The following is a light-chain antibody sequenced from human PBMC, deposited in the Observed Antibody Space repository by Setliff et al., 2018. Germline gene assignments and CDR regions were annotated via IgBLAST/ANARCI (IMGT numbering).Light chain of an antibody. CDR3: SSYTTSATDV. V-gene: IGLV2-14*03. CDR2: DVT. CDR1: SSDVGGYNY. Sequence: QSVLTQPASVSGSPGPWITISCSGTSSDVGGYNYVSWYQQHPGKAPKHMIYDVTNRPSGSSNRFSGSKSGNTASLTISGLQAEDEADYYCSSYTTSATDVFGTGTKVTV. J-gene: IGLJ1*01.